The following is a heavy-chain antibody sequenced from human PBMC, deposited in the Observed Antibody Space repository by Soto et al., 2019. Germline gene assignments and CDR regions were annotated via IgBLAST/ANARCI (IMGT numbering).Heavy chain of an antibody. J-gene: IGHJ4*02. D-gene: IGHD3-22*01. CDR1: GGSFSTYA. Sequence: ASVKVSCKASGGSFSTYAISWLRQAPGQGLQWMGGIIPILGTANYAQGRVTITADESTSTAYMELSSLTSEDTAVYYCARARWAYYDSSGHSALGYWGKGSLVTVSS. V-gene: IGHV1-69*13. CDR2: IIPILGTA. CDR3: ARARWAYYDSSGHSALGY.